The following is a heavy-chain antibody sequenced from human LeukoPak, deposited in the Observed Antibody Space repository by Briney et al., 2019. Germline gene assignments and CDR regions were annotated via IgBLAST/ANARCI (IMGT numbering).Heavy chain of an antibody. CDR1: RYTHHIHD. CDR2: ICYDGSNK. D-gene: IGHD6-13*01. CDR3: VRCGEYGGSLTTWYYFDY. V-gene: IGHV3-33*01. Sequence: PGRSLRLSCAASRYTHHIHDMHGATQAPGKGLEWVAIICYDGSNKDYADSVKGRFTISRGNSKNTLYLQMNSLRAEYTAVYYCVRCGEYGGSLTTWYYFDYWGQGTLVTVSS. J-gene: IGHJ4*02.